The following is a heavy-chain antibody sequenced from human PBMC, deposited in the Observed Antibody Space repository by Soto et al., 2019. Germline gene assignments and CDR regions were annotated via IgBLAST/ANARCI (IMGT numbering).Heavy chain of an antibody. CDR2: ISWDGKTS. J-gene: IGHJ5*02. Sequence: GGSLRLSCAASGFTFYDYAMHWVRQAPGKGLEWVSVISWDGKTSYYAASVRGRFTISRDNSKNFLYLYMIGLRPEDTVLYYCAKPVRGIAGANYDSWGQGALVTVSS. CDR1: GFTFYDYA. V-gene: IGHV3-43*01. D-gene: IGHD3-16*01. CDR3: AKPVRGIAGANYDS.